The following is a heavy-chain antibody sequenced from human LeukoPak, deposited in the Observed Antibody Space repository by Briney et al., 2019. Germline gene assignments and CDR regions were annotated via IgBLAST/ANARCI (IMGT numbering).Heavy chain of an antibody. D-gene: IGHD5-12*01. J-gene: IGHJ3*02. CDR2: ISYDGSNK. Sequence: GGSLRLSCAASGFTFSSYGMHWVRQAPGKGLEWVAVISYDGSNKYYADSVKGRFTISRDNSKNTLYLQMNSLRAEDTAVYYCAKEGGGYDRAFDIWGQGTMVTVSS. CDR3: AKEGGGYDRAFDI. V-gene: IGHV3-30*18. CDR1: GFTFSSYG.